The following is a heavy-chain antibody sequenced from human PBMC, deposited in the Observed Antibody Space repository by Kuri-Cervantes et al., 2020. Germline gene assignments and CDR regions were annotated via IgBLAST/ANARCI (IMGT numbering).Heavy chain of an antibody. Sequence: GESLKISCAASGFTFSTYWMSWVRQAPGKGLEWVSVIYSGGSTYYADSVKGRFTISRDNSKNTLYLQMNSLRAEDTAVYYCASVAPNYYYGMDVWGQGTTVTVSS. CDR3: ASVAPNYYYGMDV. V-gene: IGHV3-66*01. CDR2: IYSGGST. CDR1: GFTFSTYW. D-gene: IGHD2-15*01. J-gene: IGHJ6*02.